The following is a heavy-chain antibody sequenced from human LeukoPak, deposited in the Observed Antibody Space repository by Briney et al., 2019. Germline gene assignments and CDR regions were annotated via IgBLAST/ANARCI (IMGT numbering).Heavy chain of an antibody. CDR3: ARDITMIVVELDY. CDR1: GFTVSSNY. CDR2: IYSGGST. D-gene: IGHD3-22*01. V-gene: IGHV3-53*05. Sequence: GGSLRLSCAASGFTVSSNYMSWVRQAPGKGLEWVSVIYSGGSTYYADSVKGRFTISRDNSKNTLYLQMNSLRAEDTAVYYCARDITMIVVELDYWGQGTLVTVSS. J-gene: IGHJ4*02.